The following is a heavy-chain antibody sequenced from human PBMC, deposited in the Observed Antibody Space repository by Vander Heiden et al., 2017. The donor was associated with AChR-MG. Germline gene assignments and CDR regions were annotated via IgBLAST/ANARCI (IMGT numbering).Heavy chain of an antibody. Sequence: EVQLLEFGGGLVQPGGSLRLSCAASGFTFSSYAMSWVRQAPGKGLEWVSAMSGSGGSTYYADAVKGRFTISRDNSKNTLYLQMNSLRAEDTAVYYCASFNAPHYWGQGTLVTVSS. CDR3: ASFNAPHY. V-gene: IGHV3-23*01. CDR2: MSGSGGST. CDR1: GFTFSSYA. D-gene: IGHD2-8*01. J-gene: IGHJ4*02.